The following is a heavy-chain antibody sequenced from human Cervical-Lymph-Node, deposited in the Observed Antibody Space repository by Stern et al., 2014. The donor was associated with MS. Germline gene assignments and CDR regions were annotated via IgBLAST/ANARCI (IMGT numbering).Heavy chain of an antibody. J-gene: IGHJ5*02. CDR2: INVANGDT. CDR1: GYSFTNYA. V-gene: IGHV1-3*01. D-gene: IGHD6-13*01. Sequence: QDQLVQSGAEVRKPGASVKVSCKASGYSFTNYAINWVRQAPGQGLEWMGRINVANGDTKYLQKLQGRVTITRDTSASTAYLELNSLRSEDTAVYYCGRGQQSFDPWGQGTLVIVSP. CDR3: GRGQQSFDP.